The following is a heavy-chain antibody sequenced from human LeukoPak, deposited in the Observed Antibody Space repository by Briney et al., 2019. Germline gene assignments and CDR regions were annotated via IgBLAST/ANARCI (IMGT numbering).Heavy chain of an antibody. CDR1: GGSFSGYY. CDR2: INHGGST. D-gene: IGHD6-13*01. V-gene: IGHV4-34*01. J-gene: IGHJ6*03. Sequence: SETLSLTCAVYGGSFSGYYWSWIRQPPGKGLEWIGEINHGGSTNYNPSLKSRVTISVDTSKNQFSLKLSSVTAADTAVYYCARASGRGYSSSWYRIDYYYYYMDVWGKGTTVTVSS. CDR3: ARASGRGYSSSWYRIDYYYYYMDV.